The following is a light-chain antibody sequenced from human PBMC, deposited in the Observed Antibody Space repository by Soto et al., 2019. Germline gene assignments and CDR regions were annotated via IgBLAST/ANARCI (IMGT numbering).Light chain of an antibody. CDR3: QQYKNWPPLT. CDR1: QSVSSN. CDR2: GAS. V-gene: IGKV3-15*01. J-gene: IGKJ4*01. Sequence: ETVMTQSPATLSVSPGERATLSCRASQSVSSNLAWYQQKPGQAPRLLIYGASTRATGIPARFSGSGSGTDFTLTISSLQSEDFAVYFCQQYKNWPPLTFGGGTKEEIK.